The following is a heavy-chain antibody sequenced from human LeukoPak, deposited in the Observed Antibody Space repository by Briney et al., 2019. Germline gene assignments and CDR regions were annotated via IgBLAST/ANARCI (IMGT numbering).Heavy chain of an antibody. V-gene: IGHV4-39*07. CDR2: LYPSGSS. CDR3: ARLHDSNGYHEGFDP. Sequence: SETLSLTCTVSGGSISSSSYYWGWIRQPPGKGLEWIGRLYPSGSSNYNPSLNSRVTMSLDPSRNQFSLMLSSVTAADTAVYYCARLHDSNGYHEGFDPWGQGTLVTVSS. J-gene: IGHJ5*02. CDR1: GGSISSSSYY. D-gene: IGHD3-22*01.